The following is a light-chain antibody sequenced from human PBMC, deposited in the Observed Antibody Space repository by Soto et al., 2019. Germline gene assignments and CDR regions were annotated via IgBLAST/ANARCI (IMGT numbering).Light chain of an antibody. Sequence: QSVLTQPPSVSGSPGQSVTISCTGTSSDIGGYNYVSWYQQHPGKAPKFLIYEVTKRPSGVPDRFSGSKSGNTASLTVSGLQAEDEADYYCSSYTSSSTLVFGGGTKLTVL. CDR2: EVT. J-gene: IGLJ2*01. CDR1: SSDIGGYNY. CDR3: SSYTSSSTLV. V-gene: IGLV2-8*01.